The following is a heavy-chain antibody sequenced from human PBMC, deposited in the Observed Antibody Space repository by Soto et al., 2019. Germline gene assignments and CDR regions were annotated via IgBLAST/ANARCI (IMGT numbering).Heavy chain of an antibody. CDR1: GFTFSSYA. J-gene: IGHJ3*02. CDR2: ISGGGGST. D-gene: IGHD1-7*01. V-gene: IGHV3-23*01. Sequence: EVQRLESGGGLVQPGGSLRLSCAASGFTFSSYATSWVRQAPGKGLEWVSAISGGGGSTYYADSVKGRFTISRDNSKNTLYLQMNSLRAEDTALYYCSKARNYPDAFDIWGQWTMVTVSS. CDR3: SKARNYPDAFDI.